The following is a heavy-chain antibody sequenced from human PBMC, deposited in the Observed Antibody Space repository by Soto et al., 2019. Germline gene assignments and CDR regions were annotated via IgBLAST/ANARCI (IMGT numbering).Heavy chain of an antibody. V-gene: IGHV2-5*02. CDR2: VYWDDDK. J-gene: IGHJ5*02. CDR1: GFSLSTSGVA. CDR3: AHRPITFMASWFDP. D-gene: IGHD3-16*01. Sequence: QITLKESGPTLVKPAQTLTLTCTFSGFSLSTSGVAVGWLRQPPGKAPEWLALVYWDDDKRYSPSLKSRLTITKDTSKHQVVLTLTNLEPVDTATYYCAHRPITFMASWFDPRGQGIPVTFSS.